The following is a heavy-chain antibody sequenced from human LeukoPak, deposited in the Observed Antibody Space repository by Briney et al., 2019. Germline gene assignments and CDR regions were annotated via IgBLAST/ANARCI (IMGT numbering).Heavy chain of an antibody. Sequence: GGTLRLSCAASGFTFGSFGVTWVRQAPGKGLEWVSIIYAGGNTFYADSVKGRFTISRDTSSNTLYLEMNSLRAEDTAFYYCAREPSGNSYRGDFDYWGQGTLVSVSS. D-gene: IGHD3-10*01. CDR3: AREPSGNSYRGDFDY. CDR1: GFTFGSFG. J-gene: IGHJ4*02. V-gene: IGHV3-66*01. CDR2: IYAGGNT.